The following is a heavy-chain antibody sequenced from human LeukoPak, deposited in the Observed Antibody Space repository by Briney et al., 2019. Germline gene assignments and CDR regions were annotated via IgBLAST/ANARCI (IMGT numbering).Heavy chain of an antibody. J-gene: IGHJ1*01. CDR2: ISISGDDT. V-gene: IGHV3-23*01. CDR3: VKGNWLDN. CDR1: GFTFNTND. D-gene: IGHD1-1*01. Sequence: GGSLRLSCTVSGFTFNTNDMTWVRQAPGKGLAWVSGISISGDDTYYADSVKGRFTVSRDNSKNTLYLQMNSLRVDDTAVYYCVKGNWLDNWGQGALVTVAS.